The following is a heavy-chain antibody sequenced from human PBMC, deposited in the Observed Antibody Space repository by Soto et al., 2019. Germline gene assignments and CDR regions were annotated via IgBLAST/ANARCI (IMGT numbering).Heavy chain of an antibody. D-gene: IGHD5-12*01. J-gene: IGHJ6*02. CDR2: ITKSSRTI. V-gene: IGHV3-48*01. CDR1: GFTFSTYS. Sequence: EVQLVESGGGLVQPGVSLRLSCAASGFTFSTYSMNWVRQAPGKGLEWISYITKSSRTIYYADSVKGRFTISRDNAKNSLYLKMNGLGAEDTAVYYCTRDHGYGYGMDVWGQGTTVTVSS. CDR3: TRDHGYGYGMDV.